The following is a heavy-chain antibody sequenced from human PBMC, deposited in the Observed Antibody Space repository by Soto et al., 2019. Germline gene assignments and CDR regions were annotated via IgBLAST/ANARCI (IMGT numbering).Heavy chain of an antibody. D-gene: IGHD3-9*01. V-gene: IGHV4-59*01. Sequence: SETLSLTCTVSGGSISSYYWSWIRQPPGKGLEWIGYIYYSGSTNYNPSLKSRVTISVDTSKNQFSLKLSSVTAADTAVYYCARELRYFDWLLYNWFDPWGQGTLVTV. CDR3: ARELRYFDWLLYNWFDP. J-gene: IGHJ5*02. CDR2: IYYSGST. CDR1: GGSISSYY.